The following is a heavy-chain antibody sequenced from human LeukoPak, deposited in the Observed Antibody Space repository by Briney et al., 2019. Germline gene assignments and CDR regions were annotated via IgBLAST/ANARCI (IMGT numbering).Heavy chain of an antibody. Sequence: SETLSLTCTVSGGSIRSSYYYWGWIRQPPGKGLEWIGSIYDSGSTYYNPSLKSRVTISVDTSKNQFSLKLNSVTAADTAVYYCARNHPYDSSGEDYWGQGTLVTVSS. V-gene: IGHV4-39*01. CDR2: IYDSGST. CDR1: GGSIRSSYYY. CDR3: ARNHPYDSSGEDY. J-gene: IGHJ4*02. D-gene: IGHD3-22*01.